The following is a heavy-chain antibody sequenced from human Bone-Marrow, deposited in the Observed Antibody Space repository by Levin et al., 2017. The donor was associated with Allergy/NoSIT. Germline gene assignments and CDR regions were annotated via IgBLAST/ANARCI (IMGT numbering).Heavy chain of an antibody. J-gene: IGHJ1*01. CDR3: AGHGRTMIRDSYFQH. D-gene: IGHD3-10*01. V-gene: IGHV4-39*01. Sequence: SQTLSLPCSVSGGSIRSTIYYWGWIRQPPGKGLEWIGSFSYGGTTYYNPSLTSRVSISVDTSKNQFSLRLSSVTATDTAVYYCAGHGRTMIRDSYFQHWGQGTLVAVSP. CDR1: GGSIRSTIYY. CDR2: FSYGGTT.